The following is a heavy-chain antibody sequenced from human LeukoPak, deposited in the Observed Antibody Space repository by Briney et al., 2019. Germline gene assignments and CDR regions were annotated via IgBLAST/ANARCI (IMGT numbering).Heavy chain of an antibody. V-gene: IGHV4-59*01. Sequence: SETLSLTCTVSGGSISSYYWSWIRQPPGKGLEWIGYIYYSGSTNYNPSLKSRVTISVDTSKNQFSLKLSSVTAADTAVYYCARGRYSGTTYYFDYWGQGTLVTVSS. CDR1: GGSISSYY. CDR2: IYYSGST. CDR3: ARGRYSGTTYYFDY. J-gene: IGHJ4*02. D-gene: IGHD5-12*01.